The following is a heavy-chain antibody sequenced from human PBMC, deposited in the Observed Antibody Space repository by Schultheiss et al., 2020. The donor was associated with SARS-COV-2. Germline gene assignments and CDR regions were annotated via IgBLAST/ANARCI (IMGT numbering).Heavy chain of an antibody. Sequence: SETLSLTCTVSGGCISRSSFYWDWIRQPPGKGLEWIGYIYYSGSTNYNPSLKSRVTISVDTSKNQFSLKLSSVTAADTAVYYCARRSTTSVGMDVWGQGTTVTVSS. V-gene: IGHV4-61*05. CDR3: ARRSTTSVGMDV. CDR2: IYYSGST. D-gene: IGHD2/OR15-2a*01. CDR1: GGCISRSSFY. J-gene: IGHJ6*02.